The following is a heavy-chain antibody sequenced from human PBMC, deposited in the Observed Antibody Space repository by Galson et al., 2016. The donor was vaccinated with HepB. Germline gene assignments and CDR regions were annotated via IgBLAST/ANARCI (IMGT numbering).Heavy chain of an antibody. V-gene: IGHV3-53*01. D-gene: IGHD5-24*01. CDR1: GFTVSSNY. J-gene: IGHJ4*02. Sequence: SLRLSCAASGFTVSSNYMSWVRQAPGKGLEWVSVVYSGGSTYYADSVKGRFTLSRDHYKDTLYLQMNRLRAEDTAIYYCSVELLQDFDFWGQGTLVTVSS. CDR3: SVELLQDFDF. CDR2: VYSGGST.